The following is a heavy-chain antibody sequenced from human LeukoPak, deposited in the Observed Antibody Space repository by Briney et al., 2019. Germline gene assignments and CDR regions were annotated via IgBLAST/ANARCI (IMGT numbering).Heavy chain of an antibody. CDR2: ISGSGGST. CDR1: GFTFSSYA. D-gene: IGHD2-2*01. CDR3: ARRVYQLLHFDY. V-gene: IGHV3-23*01. J-gene: IGHJ4*02. Sequence: GGSLRLSCAASGFTFSSYAMSWVRQAPGKGLEWVSAISGSGGSTYYADSVKGRFTISRDNSKNTLYLQMSSLRAEDTAVYYCARRVYQLLHFDYWGQGTPVTVSS.